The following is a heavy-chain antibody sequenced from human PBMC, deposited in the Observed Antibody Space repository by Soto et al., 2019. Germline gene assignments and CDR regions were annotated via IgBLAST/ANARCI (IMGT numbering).Heavy chain of an antibody. J-gene: IGHJ4*02. CDR3: AGRTYYDILSGYYRSDYFDY. V-gene: IGHV4-61*01. CDR1: EGSIISVSDH. D-gene: IGHD3-9*01. Sequence: SETLCLTWTVSEGSIISVSDHRSCIRKPPGKGLEWIGYIYYSGSTNYNPSLKSRVTISVDTSKNQFSLKLSSVTAADTAVYYCAGRTYYDILSGYYRSDYFDYWGQGTLVTVSS. CDR2: IYYSGST.